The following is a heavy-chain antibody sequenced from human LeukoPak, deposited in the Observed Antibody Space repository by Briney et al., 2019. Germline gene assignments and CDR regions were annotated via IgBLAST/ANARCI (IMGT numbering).Heavy chain of an antibody. J-gene: IGHJ4*02. CDR2: IYYVGST. CDR3: ARGRAYFD. D-gene: IGHD3-9*01. V-gene: IGHV4-39*07. Sequence: SETLSLTCTVSGGSISSSGYYWGWIRQPPGKGLEWIGNIYYVGSTYYNPSLNSRVTISVDTSKNQFSLKLSSVTAADTAVYYCARGRAYFDWGQGTLVTVSS. CDR1: GGSISSSGYY.